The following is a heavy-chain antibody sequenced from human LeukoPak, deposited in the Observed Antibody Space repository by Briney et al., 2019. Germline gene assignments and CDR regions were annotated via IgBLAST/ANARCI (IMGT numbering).Heavy chain of an antibody. Sequence: GGSLRLSCAASGFTFDDYAMHWVRQAPGKGLEWVSGISWNSGSIGYADSVKGRFTISRDNAKNSLYLQMNSLRAEDTALNYCAKDIGGRWLQYFDYWGQGTLVTVSS. CDR2: ISWNSGSI. V-gene: IGHV3-9*01. CDR3: AKDIGGRWLQYFDY. D-gene: IGHD5-24*01. CDR1: GFTFDDYA. J-gene: IGHJ4*02.